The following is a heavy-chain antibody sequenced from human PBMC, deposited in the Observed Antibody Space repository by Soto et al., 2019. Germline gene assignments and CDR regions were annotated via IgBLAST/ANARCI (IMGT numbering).Heavy chain of an antibody. V-gene: IGHV3-23*01. CDR3: AKYTVTEDLGGN. Sequence: GGSLRLSCAASGFTFSSYAMGWVHQAPGKGLDWVSGISASGVYMFYADSVRGRFTISRDNSKNTLYMQMNSLRAEDTAIYFCAKYTVTEDLGGNWGRGALVTVSS. CDR2: ISASGVYM. J-gene: IGHJ4*02. CDR1: GFTFSSYA. D-gene: IGHD4-17*01.